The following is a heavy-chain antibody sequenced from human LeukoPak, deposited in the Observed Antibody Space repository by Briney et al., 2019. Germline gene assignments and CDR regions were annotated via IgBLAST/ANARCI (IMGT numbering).Heavy chain of an antibody. D-gene: IGHD3-3*01. CDR2: IYYSGST. Sequence: TSQTLSLTCTASGGSISSGGYYWSWIRQHPGKGLEWIGYIYYSGSTYYNPSLKSRVTISVDTSKNQFSLKLSSVTAADTAVYYCARAPSSGYDFWSGYDDAFDIWGQGTMVTVSS. CDR3: ARAPSSGYDFWSGYDDAFDI. CDR1: GGSISSGGYY. V-gene: IGHV4-31*03. J-gene: IGHJ3*02.